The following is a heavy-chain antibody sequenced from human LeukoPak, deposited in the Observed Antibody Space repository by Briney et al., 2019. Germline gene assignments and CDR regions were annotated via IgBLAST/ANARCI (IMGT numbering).Heavy chain of an antibody. CDR2: ISSNGGST. CDR1: GFTFISYA. J-gene: IGHJ4*02. V-gene: IGHV3-64*04. CDR3: ARPADRRPT. Sequence: PGGSLRLSCSASGFTFISYAMHWVRQATGKGLEYVSAISSNGGSTYYADSVKGRFTISRDNSKNTLYLQMNSLRAEDTAVYYCARPADRRPTWGQGTLVTVSS. D-gene: IGHD4-17*01.